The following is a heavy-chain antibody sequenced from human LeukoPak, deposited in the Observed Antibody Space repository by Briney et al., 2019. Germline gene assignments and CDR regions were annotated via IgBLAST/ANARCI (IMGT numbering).Heavy chain of an antibody. V-gene: IGHV3-30*04. J-gene: IGHJ4*02. D-gene: IGHD2-15*01. Sequence: GGSLRLSCAASGFTFSSYAMHWVRQAPGKGLEWVAVISHDGSNKYYADSVKGRFTISRDNSKNTLYLQMNSLRAEDTAVYYCVRGGRRTLVVVATKGGVDYWGQGTLVTVSS. CDR2: ISHDGSNK. CDR3: VRGGRRTLVVVATKGGVDY. CDR1: GFTFSSYA.